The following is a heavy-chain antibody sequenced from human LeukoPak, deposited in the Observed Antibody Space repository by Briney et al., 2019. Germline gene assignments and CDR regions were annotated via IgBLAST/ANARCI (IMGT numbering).Heavy chain of an antibody. CDR3: TRERYIAAAAPRGHYFDY. Sequence: QSGGSLRLSCTASGFTFGDYAMSWFRQAPGKGLEWVGFIRSKAYGGTTEYAASVKGRFTISRDDSKSIAYLQMNSLKTEDTAVYYCTRERYIAAAAPRGHYFDYWGQGTLVTVSS. CDR1: GFTFGDYA. V-gene: IGHV3-49*03. J-gene: IGHJ4*02. D-gene: IGHD6-13*01. CDR2: IRSKAYGGTT.